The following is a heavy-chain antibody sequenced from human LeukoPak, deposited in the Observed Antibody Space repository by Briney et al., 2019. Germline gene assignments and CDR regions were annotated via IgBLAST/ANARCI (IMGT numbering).Heavy chain of an antibody. CDR2: ISWNSGSI. V-gene: IGHV3-9*01. D-gene: IGHD2-8*01. CDR1: GFTFDDYA. CDR3: VKSEIYCTNGVCSKSFDY. J-gene: IGHJ4*02. Sequence: PGRSLRLSCAASGFTFDDYAMHWVRQAPGKGLEWVPGISWNSGSIGYADSVKGRFTISRDNAKNSLYLQMNSLRAEDTALYYCVKSEIYCTNGVCSKSFDYWGQGTLVTVSS.